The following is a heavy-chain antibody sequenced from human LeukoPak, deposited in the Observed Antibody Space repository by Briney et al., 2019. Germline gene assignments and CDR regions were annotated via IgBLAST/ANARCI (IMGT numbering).Heavy chain of an antibody. CDR1: GFTFSDYG. J-gene: IGHJ5*02. CDR2: IWNDGSHP. V-gene: IGHV3-33*01. D-gene: IGHD3-3*01. Sequence: GGSLRLSCAASGFTFSDYGIHWVRQAPGKGLEWTASIWNDGSHPYYADSVTGRITISRDNSKNTVYLLMNILRAEDTAVYYCARDGDYDFWSGYYSPTHWFDPRGQGTLVTVSS. CDR3: ARDGDYDFWSGYYSPTHWFDP.